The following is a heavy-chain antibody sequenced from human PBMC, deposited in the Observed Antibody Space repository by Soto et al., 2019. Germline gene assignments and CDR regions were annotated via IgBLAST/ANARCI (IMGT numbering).Heavy chain of an antibody. CDR1: GFTFSSYA. CDR2: ISGSGGST. Sequence: GGSLRLSCAASGFTFSSYAMSWVRQAPGKGLEWVSAISGSGGSTYYADSVKGRFTISRDNSKNTLYLQMNSLRAEDTAVYYCAKYSSYSSSQNWFAPWGQGTLVIVSS. CDR3: AKYSSYSSSQNWFAP. D-gene: IGHD6-6*01. V-gene: IGHV3-23*01. J-gene: IGHJ5*02.